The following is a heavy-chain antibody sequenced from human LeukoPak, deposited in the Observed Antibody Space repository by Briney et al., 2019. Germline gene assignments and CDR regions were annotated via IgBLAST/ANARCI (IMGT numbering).Heavy chain of an antibody. J-gene: IGHJ4*02. CDR1: GYSISSGYY. V-gene: IGHV4-38-2*02. D-gene: IGHD3/OR15-3a*01. CDR3: ARDSVWTGTGY. CDR2: IYHSGST. Sequence: PSETLSLTCTVSGYSISSGYYWGWIRQPPGKGLEWIGSIYHSGSTYYNPSLKSRVTISVDTSKNQFSLKLSSVTAADTAVYYCARDSVWTGTGYWGQGTLVTVSS.